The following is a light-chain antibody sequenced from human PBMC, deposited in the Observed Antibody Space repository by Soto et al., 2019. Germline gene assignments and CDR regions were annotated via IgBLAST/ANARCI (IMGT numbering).Light chain of an antibody. V-gene: IGKV1-39*01. CDR3: QQSYSTPPWT. J-gene: IGKJ1*01. Sequence: DIQLTQSPYSLSASVGDRVTLTCRASQSISSYLNWYQQKPGKAPKLLIYAASSLQSGVPSRFSGSGSGTDFTLTISSLQPEDFATYYCQQSYSTPPWTFGQGTKVDIK. CDR2: AAS. CDR1: QSISSY.